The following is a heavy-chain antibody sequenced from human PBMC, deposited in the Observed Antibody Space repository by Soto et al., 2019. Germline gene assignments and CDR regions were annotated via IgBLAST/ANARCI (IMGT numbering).Heavy chain of an antibody. CDR3: ARTSSIWNWYFDL. V-gene: IGHV4-39*01. CDR1: GGSITSTSYY. D-gene: IGHD3-3*01. Sequence: QLQLQESGPGLVQPSETLSLTCAVSGGSITSTSYYWGWIRQPPGKGLEWIGSFHYSGNTYYNPSLKSRVAMSVDTSKNQFSLRLSSVTAADTAVYYCARTSSIWNWYFDLWGRGTLVTVSS. J-gene: IGHJ2*01. CDR2: FHYSGNT.